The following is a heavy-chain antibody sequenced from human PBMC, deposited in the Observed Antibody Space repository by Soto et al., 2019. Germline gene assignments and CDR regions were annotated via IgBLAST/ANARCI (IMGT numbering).Heavy chain of an antibody. CDR1: GGTFSSYA. J-gene: IGHJ5*02. D-gene: IGHD3-3*01. V-gene: IGHV1-69*01. CDR2: IIPIFGTA. Sequence: QLQLVQSGAEVKKPGSSVQVSCKASGGTFSSYAISWVRQAPGQGLEWMGGIIPIFGTANYAQKFQGRVTITADESTSTDYMELSSLRAEDTAVYYCARVESRYLWSGYINWFDPWGQGTLVTVSS. CDR3: ARVESRYLWSGYINWFDP.